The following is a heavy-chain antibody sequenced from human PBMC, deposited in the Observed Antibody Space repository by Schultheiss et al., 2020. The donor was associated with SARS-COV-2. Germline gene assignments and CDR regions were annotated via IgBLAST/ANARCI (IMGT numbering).Heavy chain of an antibody. CDR2: ISGSGGST. Sequence: GGSLRLSCAASGFTFSTYGMQWVRQAPGKGLEWVSAISGSGGSTYYADSVKGRFTISRDNSKNTLYLEMNSLRAEDTAVYHCARSKSYSTSDAFDIWGQGTMVTVSS. CDR1: GFTFSTYG. V-gene: IGHV3-NL1*01. J-gene: IGHJ3*02. CDR3: ARSKSYSTSDAFDI. D-gene: IGHD1-26*01.